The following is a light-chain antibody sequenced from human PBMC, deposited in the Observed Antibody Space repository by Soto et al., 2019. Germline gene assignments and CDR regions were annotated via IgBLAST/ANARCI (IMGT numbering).Light chain of an antibody. CDR3: QQYTNAPRT. CDR1: QSINNYF. CDR2: RAS. J-gene: IGKJ1*01. Sequence: EIVLTQSPGTLSLSPGETATLSCRASQSINNYFLAWHQQRPGQAPRLLIFRASQRASGIPDRFRGSGSGTDFTLTITRLEPEDFAVYYCQQYTNAPRTVGQGTKVEIK. V-gene: IGKV3-20*01.